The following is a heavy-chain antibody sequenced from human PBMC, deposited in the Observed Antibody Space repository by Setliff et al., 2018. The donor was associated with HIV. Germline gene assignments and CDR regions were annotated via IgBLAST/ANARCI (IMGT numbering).Heavy chain of an antibody. D-gene: IGHD6-6*01. Sequence: SETLSLTCSVSGGSTIGYHWNWIRQSAGKGLEWIGRMYYSGSADYNPSLKSRVTISVDTSKNQFSLKLSSVTAADTAVYYCASEAWTSYRSSSGYYYYYMDVWGKGTTVTVSS. J-gene: IGHJ6*03. CDR1: GGSTIGYH. V-gene: IGHV4-4*07. CDR2: MYYSGSA. CDR3: ASEAWTSYRSSSGYYYYYMDV.